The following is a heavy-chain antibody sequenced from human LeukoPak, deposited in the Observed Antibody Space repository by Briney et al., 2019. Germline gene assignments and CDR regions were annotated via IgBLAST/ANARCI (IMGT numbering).Heavy chain of an antibody. CDR1: GFIFSNYD. V-gene: IGHV3-33*01. CDR3: ARRVQYYFDY. CDR2: IWYDGSDK. Sequence: GGSLRLSCAASGFIFSNYDMRWVRQAPGKGLEWVAVIWYDGSDKHYADSVQGRFTISRDNSKNSLYLQMNSLRAEDTALYYCARRVQYYFDYWGQGTLVTVSS. J-gene: IGHJ4*02.